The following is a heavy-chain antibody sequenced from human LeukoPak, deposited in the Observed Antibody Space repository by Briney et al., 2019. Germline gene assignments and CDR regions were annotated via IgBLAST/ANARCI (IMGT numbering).Heavy chain of an antibody. CDR3: TREDY. Sequence: ASLKVSCKASGYTFTGYYLHWVRQAPGQGLEGMGWIHPNNGDTHYAQKFQGRVTMTRDTSISTAYMELTRLTSDDTSLYYCTREDYWGQGTLVTVSS. J-gene: IGHJ4*02. CDR1: GYTFTGYY. V-gene: IGHV1-2*02. CDR2: IHPNNGDT.